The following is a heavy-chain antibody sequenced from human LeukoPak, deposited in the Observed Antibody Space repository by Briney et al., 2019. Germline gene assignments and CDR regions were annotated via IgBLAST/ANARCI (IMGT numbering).Heavy chain of an antibody. D-gene: IGHD3-22*01. CDR3: ARHRGGKRYYYDSSGYWSQYYFDY. Sequence: GGSLRLSCAASGFTFSSYWMSWVRQAPGKGLEWVANIKQDGSEKYYVDSVKGRFTISRDNAKNSLYLQMNSLRAEDTAVYYCARHRGGKRYYYDSSGYWSQYYFDYWGQGTLVTVSS. V-gene: IGHV3-7*01. CDR1: GFTFSSYW. J-gene: IGHJ4*02. CDR2: IKQDGSEK.